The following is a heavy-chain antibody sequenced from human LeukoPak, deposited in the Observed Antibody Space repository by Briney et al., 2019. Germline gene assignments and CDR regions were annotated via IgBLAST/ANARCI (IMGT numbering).Heavy chain of an antibody. CDR1: GFTFSKYW. D-gene: IGHD6-19*01. J-gene: IGHJ4*02. Sequence: PGRSLRLSCAASGFTFSKYWMLWVRQAPGKGLKSVSRINTDGTVTTYADSVKGRFTVSRDKADNTMFLQMNSVRDEDTAVYYCATKQWLAPPPDSWGEGTPVTVSS. V-gene: IGHV3-74*01. CDR3: ATKQWLAPPPDS. CDR2: INTDGTVT.